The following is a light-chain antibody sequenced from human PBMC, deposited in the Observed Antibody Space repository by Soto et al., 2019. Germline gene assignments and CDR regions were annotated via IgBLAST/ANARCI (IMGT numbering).Light chain of an antibody. J-gene: IGLJ3*02. CDR2: SNN. V-gene: IGLV1-44*01. Sequence: VLTQPPSASGTPGQRVTISCSGSSSNIGSNTVNWYQQLPGTAPKLLIYSNNQRPSGVPDRFSGSKSGTSASLAISGLQSEDEADYYCAAWDDSLNGPNWVFGGGTKLTVL. CDR3: AAWDDSLNGPNWV. CDR1: SSNIGSNT.